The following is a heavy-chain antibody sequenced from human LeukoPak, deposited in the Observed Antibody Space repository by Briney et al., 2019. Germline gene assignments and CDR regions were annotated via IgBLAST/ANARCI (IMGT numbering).Heavy chain of an antibody. CDR3: ARDPIYLGWSPYHYYYGMDV. CDR2: VSGHNGNT. Sequence: ASVKVSCKASGYIFTSYGISWVRQAPGQGLEWMGWVSGHNGNTKYAQSFQGRVTMTTDTSTTTALMELTSLKSDDTAVYYCARDPIYLGWSPYHYYYGMDVWGQGTTVIVSS. CDR1: GYIFTSYG. V-gene: IGHV1-18*01. J-gene: IGHJ6*02. D-gene: IGHD1-26*01.